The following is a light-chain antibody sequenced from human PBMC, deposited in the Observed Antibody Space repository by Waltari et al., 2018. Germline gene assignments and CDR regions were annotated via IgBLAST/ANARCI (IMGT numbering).Light chain of an antibody. CDR1: SSDVGGYNY. CDR2: DLS. J-gene: IGLJ3*02. CDR3: CSYAGSYTPLWG. Sequence: QSALTQPRSVSGSPGQSVTISCTGTSSDVGGYNYVSWYQQHPGKAPKLMIYDLSKRPSGVPVRFSGSKSGNTAALTISGLQAEDEADYYCCSYAGSYTPLWGFGGGTKLTVL. V-gene: IGLV2-11*01.